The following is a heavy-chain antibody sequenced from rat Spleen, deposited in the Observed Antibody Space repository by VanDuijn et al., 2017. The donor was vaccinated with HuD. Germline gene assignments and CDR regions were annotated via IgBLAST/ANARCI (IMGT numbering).Heavy chain of an antibody. CDR1: GFTFTNYY. V-gene: IGHV5-25*01. CDR3: ARPSTETYCFDY. CDR2: ISTGGGST. D-gene: IGHD1-11*01. Sequence: EVQLVESGGGLVQPGRSLKLSCVASGFTFTNYYMAWVRQAPTKGLEWVAYISTGGGSTYYRDSVKGRFTISRDNAKNTLYLQMNSLRSEDTATYYCARPSTETYCFDYWGQGVMVTVSS. J-gene: IGHJ2*01.